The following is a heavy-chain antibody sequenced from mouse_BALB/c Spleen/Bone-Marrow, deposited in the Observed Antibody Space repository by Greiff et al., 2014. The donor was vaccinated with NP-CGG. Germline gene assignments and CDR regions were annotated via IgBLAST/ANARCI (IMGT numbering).Heavy chain of an antibody. V-gene: IGHV5-17*02. CDR1: GFTFSSFG. CDR3: AAITTVVARYAMDY. J-gene: IGHJ4*01. Sequence: EVKLMESGGGLVQPGGSRKLSCAASGFTFSSFGMHWVRQAPEKGLEWVAYISSGSSTIYYADTVKGRFTISRDNPKKTLFLQMTSLRSEDTAMYYCAAITTVVARYAMDYWGQGTSVTVSS. D-gene: IGHD1-1*01. CDR2: ISSGSSTI.